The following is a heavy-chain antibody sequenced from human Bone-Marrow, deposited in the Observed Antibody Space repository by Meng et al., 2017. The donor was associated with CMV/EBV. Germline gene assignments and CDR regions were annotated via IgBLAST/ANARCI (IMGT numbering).Heavy chain of an antibody. CDR1: GGSISSYY. V-gene: IGHV4-59*01. J-gene: IGHJ6*02. CDR3: ARSLGREYSSFYYYYGMEV. Sequence: SETLSLTCTVSGGSISSYYWSWIRQPPGKGLEWIGYIYYSGSTNYNPSLKSRVTISVDTSKNQFSLKLSSVTAADTAVYYCARSLGREYSSFYYYYGMEVWGQGTTVTGSS. CDR2: IYYSGST. D-gene: IGHD6-6*01.